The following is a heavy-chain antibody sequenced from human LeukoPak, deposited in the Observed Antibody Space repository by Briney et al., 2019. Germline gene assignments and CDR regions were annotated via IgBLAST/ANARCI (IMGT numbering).Heavy chain of an antibody. D-gene: IGHD2-15*01. CDR3: AKADAPYCSGGSCYFFDY. V-gene: IGHV3-23*01. CDR1: GFTFSSYA. Sequence: GGSLRLSCAASGFTFSSYAMSWVRQAPGKGLEWVSAISGSGGSTYYADSVEGRFTISRDNSKNTLYLQMNSLRAEDTAVYYCAKADAPYCSGGSCYFFDYWGQGTLVTVSS. CDR2: ISGSGGST. J-gene: IGHJ4*02.